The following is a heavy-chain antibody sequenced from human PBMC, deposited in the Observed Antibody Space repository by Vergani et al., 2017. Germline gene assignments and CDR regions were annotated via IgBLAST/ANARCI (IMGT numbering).Heavy chain of an antibody. V-gene: IGHV1-69*12. J-gene: IGHJ3*02. CDR3: AREEKIGIXFGGVIVAQGAFDI. Sequence: QVQLVQSGAEVKKPGSSVKVSCKASGGTFSSYAISWVRQAPGQGLEWMGGIIPIFGTANYAQKFQGRVTLTADESTSTAYMELSSLRSEDTAVYYCAREEKIGIXFGGVIVAQGAFDIWGQGTMVTVSS. CDR1: GGTFSSYA. D-gene: IGHD3-16*02. CDR2: IIPIFGTA.